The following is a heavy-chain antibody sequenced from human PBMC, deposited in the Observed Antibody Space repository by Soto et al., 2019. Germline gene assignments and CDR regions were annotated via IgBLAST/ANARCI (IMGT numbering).Heavy chain of an antibody. CDR1: GFTFNRYG. J-gene: IGHJ4*02. CDR3: AKVGNPWDFTRPFDS. CDR2: ISYDGRNT. D-gene: IGHD1-26*01. V-gene: IGHV3-30*18. Sequence: QVPLVESGGGVVQPGGSLRLSCTTSGFTFNRYGMHWVRQAPGKGPECLALISYDGRNTYYADSVNGRFTISRDNSKDTVYLQMNHLRLEDTAVYYCAKVGNPWDFTRPFDSWGQGTLVTVSS.